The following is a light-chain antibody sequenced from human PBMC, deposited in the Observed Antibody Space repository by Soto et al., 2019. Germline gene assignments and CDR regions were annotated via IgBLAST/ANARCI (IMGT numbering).Light chain of an antibody. CDR3: QSYDSSLSGWV. CDR1: SSNIGAGYD. Sequence: QSVLTQPPSVSGAPGQRVTMSCTESSSNIGAGYDVHWYQQLPGTAPKLLIYGNSNRPSGVPDRFSGSKSGTSASLAITGLQAEDEADYSCQSYDSSLSGWVFGGGTKLTVL. V-gene: IGLV1-40*01. CDR2: GNS. J-gene: IGLJ3*02.